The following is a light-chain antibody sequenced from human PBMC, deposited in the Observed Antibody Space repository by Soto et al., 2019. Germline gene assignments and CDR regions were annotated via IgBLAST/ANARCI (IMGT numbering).Light chain of an antibody. CDR2: EVS. CDR1: NSDVGGYNY. V-gene: IGLV2-14*01. Sequence: QSALTQPASVSGSPGQSITISCTGTNSDVGGYNYVSWYQQHPGKAPELMIYEVSHRPSGVSNRFSGSKSDNTASLTISGLQAEDEADYYCSSYTSISTLYVFGTGTKVTVL. J-gene: IGLJ1*01. CDR3: SSYTSISTLYV.